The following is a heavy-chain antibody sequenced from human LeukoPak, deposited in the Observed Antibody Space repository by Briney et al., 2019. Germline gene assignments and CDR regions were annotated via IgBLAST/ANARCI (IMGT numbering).Heavy chain of an antibody. V-gene: IGHV3-23*01. CDR1: GFTFSSCA. CDR3: ARDYGGSSFDY. D-gene: IGHD1-26*01. J-gene: IGHJ4*02. Sequence: PGGSLRLSCAASGFTFSSCAMNWVRQAPGKGLEWVPGISGSGGSTYYADSVRGRFTISRDNAKNSLYLQMNSLRAEDTAVYYCARDYGGSSFDYWGQGTLVTVSS. CDR2: ISGSGGST.